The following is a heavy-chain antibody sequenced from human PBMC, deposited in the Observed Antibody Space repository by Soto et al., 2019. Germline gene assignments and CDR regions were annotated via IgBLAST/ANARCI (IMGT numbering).Heavy chain of an antibody. J-gene: IGHJ4*02. V-gene: IGHV3-23*01. D-gene: IGHD2-15*01. CDR3: AKASGWCSGGSCYVYFDY. Sequence: EVQLLESGGGLVQPGGSLRLSCAASGFTFSSYAMSWVRQAPGKGLEWVSAISGSGGGTYYADSVKGRFTISRDNSKNTLYLQMNSLRAEDTAVYYCAKASGWCSGGSCYVYFDYWGQGTLVTVSS. CDR2: ISGSGGGT. CDR1: GFTFSSYA.